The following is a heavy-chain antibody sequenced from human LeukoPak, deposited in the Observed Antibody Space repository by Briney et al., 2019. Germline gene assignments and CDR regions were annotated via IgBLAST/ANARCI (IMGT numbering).Heavy chain of an antibody. J-gene: IGHJ4*01. CDR3: ARFVVVTAGDY. CDR1: GFTLSNYW. Sequence: PGGSLILSCSASGFTLSNYWMHWVRQAPGKGLVWVARLHSNGAFTTYADSVKGRFTISRDTAKNTLYLQMNSLRVEDTAVYYCARFVVVTAGDYWGQGTLVTVSS. D-gene: IGHD2-21*02. CDR2: LHSNGAFT. V-gene: IGHV3-74*01.